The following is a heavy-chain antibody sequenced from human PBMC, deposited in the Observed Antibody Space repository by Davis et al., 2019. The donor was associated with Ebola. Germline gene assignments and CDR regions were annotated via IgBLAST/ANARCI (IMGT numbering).Heavy chain of an antibody. Sequence: GESLKISCAASGFTFSSYAMHWVRQAPGKGLEWVAVISYDGSNKYYADSVKGRFTISRDNSKNTLYLQMNSLRAEDTAVYYCARDREDGYNLSWFDPWGQGTLVTVSS. CDR1: GFTFSSYA. D-gene: IGHD5-24*01. CDR3: ARDREDGYNLSWFDP. CDR2: ISYDGSNK. V-gene: IGHV3-30-3*01. J-gene: IGHJ5*02.